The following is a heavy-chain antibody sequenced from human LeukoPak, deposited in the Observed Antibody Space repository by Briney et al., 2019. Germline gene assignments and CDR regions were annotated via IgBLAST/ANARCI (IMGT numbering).Heavy chain of an antibody. CDR1: GYTFTSYG. D-gene: IGHD5-12*01. CDR3: ARDISGYHY. CDR2: ISAYNGNT. J-gene: IGHJ4*02. Sequence: ASVKVSCKASGYTFTSYGISWVRQAPGQGLEWMGWISAYNGNTNYAQKFQGRVTITADESTSTAYMELSSLRSGDTAVYYCARDISGYHYWGQGTLVTVSS. V-gene: IGHV1-18*01.